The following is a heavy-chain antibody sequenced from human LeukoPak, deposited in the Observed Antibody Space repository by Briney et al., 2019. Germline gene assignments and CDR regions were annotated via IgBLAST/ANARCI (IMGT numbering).Heavy chain of an antibody. D-gene: IGHD6-13*01. V-gene: IGHV3-23*01. J-gene: IGHJ4*02. CDR3: AKGTIAAAGTTGYFDY. CDR2: ISGSGGST. CDR1: GFTFSSYA. Sequence: PGGSLRLSCAASGFTFSSYAMSWVRQAPGKGLEWVSAISGSGGSTYYADSVKGRFTISRDNSKNTLYLRMNSLRAEDTAVYYCAKGTIAAAGTTGYFDYWGQGTLVTVSS.